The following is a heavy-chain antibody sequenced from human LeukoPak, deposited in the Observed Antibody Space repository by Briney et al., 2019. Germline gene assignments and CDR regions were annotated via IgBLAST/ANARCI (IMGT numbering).Heavy chain of an antibody. CDR3: ARAAGLRLGELSPDY. D-gene: IGHD3-16*02. CDR1: GYTFTSYY. V-gene: IGHV1-46*01. Sequence: ASVKVSSRASGYTFTSYYMHWVRQAPGQGLEWMGIINPSGGSTSYAQKFQGRVTMTRDTSTSTVYMELSSLRSEDTAVYYCARAAGLRLGELSPDYWGQGTLVTVSS. CDR2: INPSGGST. J-gene: IGHJ4*02.